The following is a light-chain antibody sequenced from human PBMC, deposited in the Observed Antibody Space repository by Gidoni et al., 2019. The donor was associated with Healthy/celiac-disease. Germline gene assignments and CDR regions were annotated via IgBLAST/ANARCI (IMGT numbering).Light chain of an antibody. CDR3: QQYGSSLWT. CDR1: QSINSSY. Sequence: EIVLTPSPGNLSLSPGESPTLACRASQSINSSYLAWYQQKHGQAPMLLIYGASSRDTGIPDRFSGSGSGTDFTLTISRLEPEDFAVYYCQQYGSSLWTFGQGTKVEIK. CDR2: GAS. V-gene: IGKV3-20*01. J-gene: IGKJ1*01.